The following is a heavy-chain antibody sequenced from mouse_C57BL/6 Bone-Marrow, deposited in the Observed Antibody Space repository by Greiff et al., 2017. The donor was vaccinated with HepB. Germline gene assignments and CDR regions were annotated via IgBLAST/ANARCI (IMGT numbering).Heavy chain of an antibody. CDR3: ARRGYGSSHWYFDG. J-gene: IGHJ1*03. CDR1: GYTFTSYG. CDR2: IYPRSGNT. V-gene: IGHV1-81*01. D-gene: IGHD1-1*01. Sequence: QVQLQQSGAELARPGASVKLSCKASGYTFTSYGISWVKQRTGQGLEWIGEIYPRSGNTYYNEKFKGKATLTADKSSSTAYMELRSLTSEDSAVYFCARRGYGSSHWYFDGWGTGTTVTVAS.